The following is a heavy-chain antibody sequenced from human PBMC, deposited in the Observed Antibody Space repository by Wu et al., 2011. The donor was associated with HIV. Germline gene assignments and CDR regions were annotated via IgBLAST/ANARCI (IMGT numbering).Heavy chain of an antibody. Sequence: QVQLVQSGAEVKKPGASVKVSCKASGYTFTVYYMHWVRQAPGQGLEWVGWIYPNSGGTKYAQKFQGRVTMTRDTSISTAYLELSGLRSDDTAVYYCARGRRVGGIAFSGTCDPWGQGTLVTSPQ. CDR3: ARGRRVGGIAFSGTCDP. J-gene: IGHJ5*02. V-gene: IGHV1-2*02. CDR2: IYPNSGGT. CDR1: GYTFTVYY. D-gene: IGHD6-19*01.